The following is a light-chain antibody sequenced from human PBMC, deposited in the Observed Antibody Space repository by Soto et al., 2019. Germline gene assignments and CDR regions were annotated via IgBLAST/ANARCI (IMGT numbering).Light chain of an antibody. V-gene: IGLV8-61*01. CDR1: SGSVSTSYY. CDR3: VLYMGSGIWV. CDR2: STN. Sequence: QTVVTQEPSFSVSPGGTVTLTCGLSSGSVSTSYYPSWYQQTPGQAPRTLIYSTNTRSSGVPDRFSGSILGIKAALTITGAQADDEYDYYCVLYMGSGIWVFGGGTKLTVL. J-gene: IGLJ3*02.